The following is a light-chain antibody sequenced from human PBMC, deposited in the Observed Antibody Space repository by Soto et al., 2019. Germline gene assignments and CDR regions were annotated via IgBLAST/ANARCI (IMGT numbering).Light chain of an antibody. V-gene: IGKV1-5*03. Sequence: DIQMTQSPSTLSASIGDRVTITCRASQSMSSWLAWYQQKPGKAPKLLIYKASILESGVPSRFSGSGSGTEVTLTISSLQPDDFPTYYCQQYSTYPLTFGGGTKVEIK. CDR2: KAS. CDR3: QQYSTYPLT. CDR1: QSMSSW. J-gene: IGKJ4*02.